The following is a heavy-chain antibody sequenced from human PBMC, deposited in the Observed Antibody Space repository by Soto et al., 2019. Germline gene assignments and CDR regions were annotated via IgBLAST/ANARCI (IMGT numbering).Heavy chain of an antibody. D-gene: IGHD5-12*01. V-gene: IGHV4-34*01. CDR2: INHAGST. CDR3: ARGGRTSAYFFDY. J-gene: IGHJ4*02. Sequence: QVRLQQWGAGLLKPSETLSLTCAVYGGSLSGDSWTWIRQSPARGLEWIGEINHAGSTKYNPSLKSRVTISVDTSKTQISLILTSMTAADTAVYRCARGGRTSAYFFDYWSRGTLVTVSS. CDR1: GGSLSGDS.